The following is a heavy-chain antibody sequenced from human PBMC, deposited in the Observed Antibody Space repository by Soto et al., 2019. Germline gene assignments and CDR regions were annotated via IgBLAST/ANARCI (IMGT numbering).Heavy chain of an antibody. CDR1: GFTFSSYS. CDR3: ARDFPSYSSGFDAFDI. D-gene: IGHD6-19*01. V-gene: IGHV3-48*01. Sequence: GGSLRLSCAASGFTFSSYSMNWVRQAPGKGLEWVSYISSSSSTIYYADSVKGRFTISRDNAKNSLYLQMNSLRAEDTAVYYCARDFPSYSSGFDAFDIWGQGTMVTVSS. CDR2: ISSSSSTI. J-gene: IGHJ3*02.